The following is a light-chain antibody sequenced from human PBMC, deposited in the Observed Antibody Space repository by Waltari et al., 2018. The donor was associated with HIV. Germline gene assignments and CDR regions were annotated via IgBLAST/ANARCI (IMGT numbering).Light chain of an antibody. J-gene: IGLJ2*01. Sequence: YLVTPPLSVSVAPGQTDSIPCGGKNIGSKNVHWYQQKPGQAPLLVVYDDTDRPSGIPDRFSGSNSVNTATLTISKVEAGDEADYYCQVWDGTSDHSQLVVFGGGTTLTAL. CDR1: NIGSKN. CDR3: QVWDGTSDHSQLVV. V-gene: IGLV3-21*02. CDR2: DDT.